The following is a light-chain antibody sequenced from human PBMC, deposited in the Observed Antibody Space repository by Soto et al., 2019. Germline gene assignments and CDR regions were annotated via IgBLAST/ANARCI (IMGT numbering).Light chain of an antibody. CDR1: AGPVTNDHY. V-gene: IGLV7-43*01. CDR3: LVYVRGAQF. CDR2: STS. J-gene: IGLJ1*01. Sequence: QAVVTQEPSLTVSPGGTVTLTCTSSAGPVTNDHYPNWFQQKPGQTPRTLIFSTSNKHSWTPARFSGSLLGGKAALTLSDVQPEDEADYYCLVYVRGAQFFGTGTKLTVL.